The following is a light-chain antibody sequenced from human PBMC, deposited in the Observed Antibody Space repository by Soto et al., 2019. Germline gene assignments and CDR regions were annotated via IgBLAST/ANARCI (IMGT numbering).Light chain of an antibody. Sequence: VLMTQSPSSLSASVGDRVTLTCRASQSVRTWLPWYQQKPGKAPKLLIYGAPILQSGVPSGFGGSGFGTDFTLTISSLQAEDFETYTFQQVKSYPPTFGEGTEVDI. CDR2: GAP. J-gene: IGKJ4*01. V-gene: IGKV1-5*01. CDR3: QQVKSYPPT. CDR1: QSVRTW.